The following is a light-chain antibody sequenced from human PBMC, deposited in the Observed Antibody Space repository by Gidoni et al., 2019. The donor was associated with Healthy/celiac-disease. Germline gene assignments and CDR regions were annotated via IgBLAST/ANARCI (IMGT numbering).Light chain of an antibody. CDR3: QQYDNLPSFT. CDR2: DAS. V-gene: IGKV1-33*01. CDR1: QDISNY. J-gene: IGKJ3*01. Sequence: DIQMTPSPSSLSASVGDRVTITCQASQDISNYLNWYQQKPGKAPKLLIYDASNLETGVPSRFSGSGSGTDFTFTISSLQPEDIATYYCQQYDNLPSFTFXPXTKVXIK.